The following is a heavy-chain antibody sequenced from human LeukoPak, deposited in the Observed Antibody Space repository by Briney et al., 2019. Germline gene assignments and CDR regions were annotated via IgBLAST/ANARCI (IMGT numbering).Heavy chain of an antibody. Sequence: GGSLRLSCAASGFTFSSYGMHWVRQAPGKGLEWVAVISYDGSNKYYADSVKGRFTISRDNSKNTLYLQMNSLRAEDTAVYYYAKDKLGATDDYWGQGTLVTVSS. V-gene: IGHV3-30*18. CDR1: GFTFSSYG. J-gene: IGHJ4*02. CDR2: ISYDGSNK. D-gene: IGHD1-26*01. CDR3: AKDKLGATDDY.